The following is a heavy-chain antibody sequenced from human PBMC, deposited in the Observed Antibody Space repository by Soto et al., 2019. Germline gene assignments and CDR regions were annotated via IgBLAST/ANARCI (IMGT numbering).Heavy chain of an antibody. CDR3: ARGIRVNGGSTNQNWFDP. CDR1: GGSFSGYY. J-gene: IGHJ5*02. CDR2: INHSGST. D-gene: IGHD2-15*01. V-gene: IGHV4-34*01. Sequence: PSETLSLTCAVYGGSFSGYYWSWIRQPPGKGLEWIGEINHSGSTNYNPSLKSRVTIPVDTSKNQFSLKLSSVTAADTAVYYCARGIRVNGGSTNQNWFDPWGQGTLVTVSS.